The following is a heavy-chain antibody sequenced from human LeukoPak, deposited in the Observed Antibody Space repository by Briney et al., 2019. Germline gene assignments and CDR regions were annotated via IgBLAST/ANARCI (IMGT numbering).Heavy chain of an antibody. D-gene: IGHD6-13*01. Sequence: HAGGSLRLSCAASGFTVSSNYMSWFRQAPGKGLEWVSVIYSGGSTYYTDSVKGRFSISRDNSKNTLYLQMNSLRAEDTAVYYCARAAGTLGWFDPWGQGTLVTVSS. CDR1: GFTVSSNY. J-gene: IGHJ5*02. CDR2: IYSGGST. V-gene: IGHV3-53*01. CDR3: ARAAGTLGWFDP.